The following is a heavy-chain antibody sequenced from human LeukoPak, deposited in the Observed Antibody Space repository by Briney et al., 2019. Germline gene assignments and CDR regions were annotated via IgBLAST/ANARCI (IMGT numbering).Heavy chain of an antibody. CDR2: ISSSSSTI. CDR3: ARVGNLDVLLWFGESSRYNWFDP. Sequence: PGGSLRLSCAASGFTFSSYSMNWVRQAPGKGLEWVSYISSSSSTIYYADSVKGRFTISRDNAKNSLYLQMNSLRAEDTAVYYCARVGNLDVLLWFGESSRYNWFDPWGQGTLVTVSS. D-gene: IGHD3-10*01. J-gene: IGHJ5*02. CDR1: GFTFSSYS. V-gene: IGHV3-48*01.